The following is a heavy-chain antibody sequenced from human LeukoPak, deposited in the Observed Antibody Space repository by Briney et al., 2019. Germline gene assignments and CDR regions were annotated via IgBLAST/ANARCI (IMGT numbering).Heavy chain of an antibody. V-gene: IGHV1-18*01. Sequence: ASVKVSCKTSGYTFTSYGISWVRQAPGQGLEWMGWISAYNGNTNYAQKLQGRVTMTTDTSTSAAYMELRSLRSDDTAVYYCARDYPLAPDAFDIWGQGTMVTVSS. CDR3: ARDYPLAPDAFDI. CDR1: GYTFTSYG. J-gene: IGHJ3*02. CDR2: ISAYNGNT.